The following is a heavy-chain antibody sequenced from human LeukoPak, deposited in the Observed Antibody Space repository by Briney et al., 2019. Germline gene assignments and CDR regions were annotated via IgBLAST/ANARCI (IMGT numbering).Heavy chain of an antibody. CDR3: ARRPYYYDSSGWAFDI. D-gene: IGHD3-22*01. J-gene: IGHJ3*02. Sequence: EASVKVSCKASGYTFTSYDINWVRQATGQGLEWMGWRNPNSGNTGYAQKFQGRVTMTRNTSISTAYMELGNLRSEDTAVYYCARRPYYYDSSGWAFDIWGQGTMVTVSS. CDR2: RNPNSGNT. CDR1: GYTFTSYD. V-gene: IGHV1-8*01.